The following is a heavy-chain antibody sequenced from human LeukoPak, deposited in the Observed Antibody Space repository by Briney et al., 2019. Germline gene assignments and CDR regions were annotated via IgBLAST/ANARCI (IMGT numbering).Heavy chain of an antibody. CDR3: ARDWFGDYQTYN. V-gene: IGHV1-8*02. Sequence: GASVKVSCKASGFTFTAYYMHWVRQATGQGLEWMGWMNPNSGNTGYAQKFQGRVTMTRNTSISTAYMELSSLRSDDTAVYYCARDWFGDYQTYNWGQGTLVTVSS. CDR1: GFTFTAYY. CDR2: MNPNSGNT. D-gene: IGHD4-17*01. J-gene: IGHJ4*02.